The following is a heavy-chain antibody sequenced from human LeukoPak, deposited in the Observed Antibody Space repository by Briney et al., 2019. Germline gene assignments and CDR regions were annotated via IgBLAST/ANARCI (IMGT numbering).Heavy chain of an antibody. CDR1: GYTFTGYY. D-gene: IGHD3-10*01. J-gene: IGHJ4*02. V-gene: IGHV1-2*02. Sequence: ASVKVSCKASGYTFTGYYMHWVRQAPGQGLEWMGWINPNSGGTNYAQKFQGRVTMTRDTSISTAYMELSRLRSDDTAVYYCARRIGAGSYYFDYWGQGTLVTVSS. CDR3: ARRIGAGSYYFDY. CDR2: INPNSGGT.